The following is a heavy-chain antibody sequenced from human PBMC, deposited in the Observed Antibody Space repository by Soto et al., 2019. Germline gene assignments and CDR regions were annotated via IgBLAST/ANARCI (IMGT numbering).Heavy chain of an antibody. V-gene: IGHV3-72*01. D-gene: IGHD2-15*01. CDR3: ARGRYSPYDFDY. CDR1: GFTFSDHY. J-gene: IGHJ4*02. CDR2: TGNKANSYTT. Sequence: EVQLVESGGGLVQPGGSLRLSCAASGFTFSDHYMDWVRQAPGKGLEWVGRTGNKANSYTTEYAASVKGRFTISRDDSKNSLYLQMNSLKTEDTAVYYCARGRYSPYDFDYWGQGTLVTVSS.